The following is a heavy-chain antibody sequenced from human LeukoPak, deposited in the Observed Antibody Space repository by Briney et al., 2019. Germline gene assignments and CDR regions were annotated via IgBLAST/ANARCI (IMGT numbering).Heavy chain of an antibody. Sequence: SETLSLTCAVYGGSFSSYYWSWIRQPPGKGLEWIGYIYYSGSTNYIPSLKSRVTISVDTSKNQFSLKLSSVTAADTAVYYCARDWFTGSGDYVWGKGTTVTVSS. CDR2: IYYSGST. CDR1: GGSFSSYY. J-gene: IGHJ6*04. D-gene: IGHD2-21*01. V-gene: IGHV4-59*01. CDR3: ARDWFTGSGDYV.